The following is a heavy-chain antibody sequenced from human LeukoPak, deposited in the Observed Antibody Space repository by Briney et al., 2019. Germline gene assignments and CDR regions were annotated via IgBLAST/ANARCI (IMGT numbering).Heavy chain of an antibody. Sequence: GGSLSLSGAASGFTVSTNYMTWVRQAPGKGLEWGSVIYSGGTTYYADSVKGRFSISRDNSKNTLYLQMNSLRAEDTAVYYCARYDYGPSGFDYWGQGTLVTVSS. CDR3: ARYDYGPSGFDY. CDR1: GFTVSTNY. J-gene: IGHJ4*02. D-gene: IGHD5-12*01. CDR2: IYSGGTT. V-gene: IGHV3-66*01.